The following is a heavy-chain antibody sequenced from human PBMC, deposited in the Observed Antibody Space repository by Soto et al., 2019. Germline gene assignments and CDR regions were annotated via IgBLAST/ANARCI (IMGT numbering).Heavy chain of an antibody. CDR3: ARDYGDGNYYYGVDV. CDR2: TYYRSKWYN. J-gene: IGHJ6*02. CDR1: GDSVSSNRGA. D-gene: IGHD4-17*01. V-gene: IGHV6-1*01. Sequence: QVQLQPSGPGLVKPSQTLSLTCAISGDSVSSNRGAWNWIRQSPSRGLEWLGRTYYRSKWYNDFPVSVSGRITINADTAKNQFSLQLNSVTADDTAVYHCARDYGDGNYYYGVDVWSQGTTVTVSS.